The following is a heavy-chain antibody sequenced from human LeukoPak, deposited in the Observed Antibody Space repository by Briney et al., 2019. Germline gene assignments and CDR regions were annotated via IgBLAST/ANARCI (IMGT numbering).Heavy chain of an antibody. CDR2: IYYSGST. Sequence: PSETLSLTCTVSGGSISSYYWSWMRQSPGKGLEWIGYIYYSGSTNYNPSLKSRVTISLDTSKNQFSLQLSPVTAADTAVYYCASTEWNYARWGQGTLVTVSS. V-gene: IGHV4-59*08. J-gene: IGHJ4*02. CDR1: GGSISSYY. CDR3: ASTEWNYAR. D-gene: IGHD1-7*01.